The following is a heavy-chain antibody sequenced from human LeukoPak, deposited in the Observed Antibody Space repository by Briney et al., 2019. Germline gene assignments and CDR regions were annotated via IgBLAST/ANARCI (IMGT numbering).Heavy chain of an antibody. J-gene: IGHJ3*02. Sequence: PSETLSLTCAVYGGSFSGYYWSWIRQPPGKGLEWIGEINHSGSTYYNPSLKSRVTISVDRSKNQFSLKLSSVTAADTAVYYCARWPDSSGIKGAFDIWGQGTMVTVSS. CDR2: INHSGST. CDR1: GGSFSGYY. V-gene: IGHV4-34*01. CDR3: ARWPDSSGIKGAFDI. D-gene: IGHD3-22*01.